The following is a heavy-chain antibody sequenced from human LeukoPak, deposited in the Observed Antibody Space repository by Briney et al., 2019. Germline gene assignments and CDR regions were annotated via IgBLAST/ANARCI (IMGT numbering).Heavy chain of an antibody. V-gene: IGHV4-4*07. Sequence: SETLSLTCTVSGGSISSYYWSWIRQPAGKGLEWIGRIYTSGSTNYNPSLKSRVTMSVDTSKNQFSLKLSSVTAADTAVYYCARGLREAAAGGQWSYWGQGTLVTVSS. CDR3: ARGLREAAAGGQWSY. CDR1: GGSISSYY. D-gene: IGHD6-13*01. CDR2: IYTSGST. J-gene: IGHJ4*02.